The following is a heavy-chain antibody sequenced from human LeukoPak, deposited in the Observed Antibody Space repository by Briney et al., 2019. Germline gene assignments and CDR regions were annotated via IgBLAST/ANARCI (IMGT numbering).Heavy chain of an antibody. D-gene: IGHD1-7*01. V-gene: IGHV3-7*01. Sequence: GGSLRLSCAVSGFRFSSQWMTWVRQAPGTGLEWVATINSDGSANYHVDSVKGRFTISRDNAKNLVYLQVSILRAEDTAVYYCADLGTSDCGQGTLVTVSS. CDR3: ADLGTSD. J-gene: IGHJ4*02. CDR1: GFRFSSQW. CDR2: INSDGSAN.